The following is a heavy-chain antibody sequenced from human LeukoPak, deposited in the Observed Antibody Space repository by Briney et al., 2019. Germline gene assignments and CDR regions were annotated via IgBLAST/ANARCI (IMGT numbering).Heavy chain of an antibody. CDR3: ASIDDGDAFDI. V-gene: IGHV1-46*01. Sequence: ASVKVSCKASGYTFTSYYMHWVRQAPGQGLEWMGIINPSGGSTSYAQKFQGRDTMTRDTSTSTVYMELSSLRSEDTAVYYCASIDDGDAFDIWGQGTMVTVSS. J-gene: IGHJ3*02. CDR2: INPSGGST. CDR1: GYTFTSYY.